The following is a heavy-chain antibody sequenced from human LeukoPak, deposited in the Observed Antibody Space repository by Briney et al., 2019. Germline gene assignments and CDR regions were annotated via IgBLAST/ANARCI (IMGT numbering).Heavy chain of an antibody. CDR1: GFTFSSYA. V-gene: IGHV3-30-3*01. Sequence: PGGSLRLSCAASGFTFSSYAMHWVRQAPGKGLEWVAVISYDGSNKYYADSVKGRFTISRDNSKNTLYLQMNSLRAEDTAVYYCASHDIVMVVAATHWGQGTLVTVSS. D-gene: IGHD2-15*01. CDR3: ASHDIVMVVAATH. CDR2: ISYDGSNK. J-gene: IGHJ4*02.